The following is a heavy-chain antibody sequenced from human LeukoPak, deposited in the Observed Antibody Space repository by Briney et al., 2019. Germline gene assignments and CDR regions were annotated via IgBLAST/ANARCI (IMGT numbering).Heavy chain of an antibody. CDR1: GFTFSTYG. Sequence: GGSLRLSCAASGFTFSTYGMHWVRQAPGKGLEWVALISYDGNKKYYADSVKGRFTISRDNSKNTLYLQMNSLRAEDTALYYCAKDEEYGDYLNWFDPWGQGTLVTVSS. D-gene: IGHD4-17*01. CDR3: AKDEEYGDYLNWFDP. V-gene: IGHV3-30*18. CDR2: ISYDGNKK. J-gene: IGHJ5*02.